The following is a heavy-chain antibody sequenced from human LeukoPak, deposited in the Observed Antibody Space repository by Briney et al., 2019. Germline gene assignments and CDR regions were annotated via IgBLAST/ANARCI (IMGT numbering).Heavy chain of an antibody. CDR1: GFTFSSYA. D-gene: IGHD5-18*01. CDR3: ARVVDTAMVIYYYYYGMDV. Sequence: PGRSLRLSYAASGFTFSSYAMHWVRQAPGKGLEWVAVISYDGSNKYYADSVKGRFTISRDNSKNTLYLQMNSLRAEDTAVYYCARVVDTAMVIYYYYYGMDVWGQGTTVTVSS. CDR2: ISYDGSNK. J-gene: IGHJ6*02. V-gene: IGHV3-30-3*01.